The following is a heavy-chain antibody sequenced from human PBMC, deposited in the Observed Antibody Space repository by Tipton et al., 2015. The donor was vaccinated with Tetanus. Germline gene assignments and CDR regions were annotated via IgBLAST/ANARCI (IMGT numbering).Heavy chain of an antibody. CDR2: ISSSSSYT. V-gene: IGHV3-11*06. D-gene: IGHD2-15*01. CDR1: GFTFSDYY. Sequence: CAASGFTFSDYYMSWIRQAPGKGLEWVSYISSSSSYTNYADSVKGRFTISRDNAKNSLYLQMNSLRAEDTAVHYCARGPSGSCYDYWGQGTLVTVSS. J-gene: IGHJ4*02. CDR3: ARGPSGSCYDY.